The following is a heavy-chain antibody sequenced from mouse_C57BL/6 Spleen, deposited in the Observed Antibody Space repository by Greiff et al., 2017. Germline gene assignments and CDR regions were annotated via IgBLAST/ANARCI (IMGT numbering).Heavy chain of an antibody. V-gene: IGHV1-78*01. CDR3: AGWGGNYLDY. Sequence: VQLQQSDAELVKPGASVKISCKASGYTFTDHSMHWMKQRPEQGLEWIGYIYPRDGGTKYNEKFKGKATLTADKSSSTAYMQLNSLTSEDSSVYFCAGWGGNYLDYWGQGTTLTVSS. CDR1: GYTFTDHS. CDR2: IYPRDGGT. J-gene: IGHJ2*01.